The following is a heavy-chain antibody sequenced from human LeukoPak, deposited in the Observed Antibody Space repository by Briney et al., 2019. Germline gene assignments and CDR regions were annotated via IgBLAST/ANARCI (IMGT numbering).Heavy chain of an antibody. V-gene: IGHV1-2*02. Sequence: ASVKVSCKASGYTFTGYYMHWVRQAPGQGLEWMGWINPDSGGTNYAQKFQGRVTMTRDTSISTDYMELSRLRSDDTAVYYCARDRITMVRGVPLAGDYWGQGTLVTVSS. CDR2: INPDSGGT. D-gene: IGHD3-10*01. J-gene: IGHJ4*02. CDR3: ARDRITMVRGVPLAGDY. CDR1: GYTFTGYY.